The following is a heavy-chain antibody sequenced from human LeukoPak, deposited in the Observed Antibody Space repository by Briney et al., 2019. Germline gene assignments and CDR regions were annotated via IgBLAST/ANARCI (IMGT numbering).Heavy chain of an antibody. Sequence: SETLSLTCDVSGGSVTSTNWWTWVRQPPGKGLEWIGEVHLDGRTNYNPSLESRLTMSVDLSENHISLKLTSVTAADTAVYYCAREGGFYRPLDYSGQGTLVTVSS. CDR2: VHLDGRT. CDR3: AREGGFYRPLDY. CDR1: GGSVTSTNW. D-gene: IGHD3-3*01. V-gene: IGHV4-4*02. J-gene: IGHJ4*02.